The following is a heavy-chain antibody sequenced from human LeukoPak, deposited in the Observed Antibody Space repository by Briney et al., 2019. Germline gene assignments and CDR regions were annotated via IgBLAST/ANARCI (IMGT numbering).Heavy chain of an antibody. CDR3: ARGPGGSSSSDFDY. J-gene: IGHJ4*02. D-gene: IGHD6-6*01. CDR1: GGSISSSNW. V-gene: IGHV4-4*02. Sequence: SETLSLTCAVSGGSISSSNWWSWVRQPPGKGLEWIGEIYHSGSTNYNPSLKSRVTISVDTSKDQFSLKLSSVTAADTAEYYCARGPGGSSSSDFDYWGQGTLVTVSS. CDR2: IYHSGST.